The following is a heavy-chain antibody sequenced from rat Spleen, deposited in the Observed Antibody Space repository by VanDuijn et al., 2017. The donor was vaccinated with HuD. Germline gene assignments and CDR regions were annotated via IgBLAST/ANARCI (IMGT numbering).Heavy chain of an antibody. J-gene: IGHJ1*01. V-gene: IGHV5S23*01. CDR3: TGGGIPWYFDF. CDR1: GFTFSYFG. D-gene: IGHD2-2*01. CDR2: INTSGGGT. Sequence: EVQLVESGGGLVQPGTSLKLSCVASGFTFSYFGMAWVRQTPTKGLEWVASINTSGGGTHYRDSVKGRFTISRDNAKSTLYLQMNRLRSEDSATYYCTGGGIPWYFDFWGPGTMVTVSS.